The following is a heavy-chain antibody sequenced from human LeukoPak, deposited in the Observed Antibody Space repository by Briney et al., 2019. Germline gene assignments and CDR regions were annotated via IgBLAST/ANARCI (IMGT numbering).Heavy chain of an antibody. J-gene: IGHJ4*02. V-gene: IGHV1-8*03. D-gene: IGHD5-18*01. CDR1: GYTFTSYD. CDR2: MNPNSGNT. Sequence: GASVKVSCKASGYTFTSYDINWVRQATGQGLEWMGWMNPNSGNTGYAQKFQGRVTITRNTSISTAYMELSSLRSEDTAVYYCARGGGYSYGYPPTGYWGQGTLVTVSS. CDR3: ARGGGYSYGYPPTGY.